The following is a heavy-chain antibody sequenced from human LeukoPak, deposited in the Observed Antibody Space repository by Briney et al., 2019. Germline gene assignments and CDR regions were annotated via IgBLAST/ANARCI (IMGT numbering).Heavy chain of an antibody. CDR3: ARAVGTSRNFFDY. CDR1: GGSISGYY. D-gene: IGHD4-23*01. Sequence: PSETLSLTCAVYGGSISGYYWSWIRQPPGKGLEWIGEINHSGSTNYNPSLKSRVAISVDTSKNQFSLKLSSVTAADTAVYYCARAVGTSRNFFDYWGKGTLVTVSS. CDR2: INHSGST. J-gene: IGHJ4*02. V-gene: IGHV4-34*01.